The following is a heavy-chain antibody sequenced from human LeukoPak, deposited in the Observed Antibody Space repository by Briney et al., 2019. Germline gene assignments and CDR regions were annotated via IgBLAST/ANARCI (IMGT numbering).Heavy chain of an antibody. D-gene: IGHD1-26*01. Sequence: SSVKVSCKASGGTFSSYAISWVRQAPGQGLEWMGGIIPIFGTANYAQKFQGRVTITTDESTSTAYMELSSLRSEDTAVYYCARVGIVGATADYWGQGTRVIVSS. CDR2: IIPIFGTA. J-gene: IGHJ4*02. V-gene: IGHV1-69*05. CDR3: ARVGIVGATADY. CDR1: GGTFSSYA.